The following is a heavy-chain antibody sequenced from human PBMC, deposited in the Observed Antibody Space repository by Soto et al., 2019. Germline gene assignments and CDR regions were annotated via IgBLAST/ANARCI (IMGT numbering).Heavy chain of an antibody. CDR1: GFTFDDYA. D-gene: IGHD6-19*01. Sequence: EVQLVESGGGLVQPGRSLRLSCAASGFTFDDYAMHWVRQAPGKGLEWVSGISWNSGSIGYADSVKGRFTISRDNAKNSLYLQMNRLRAEDTALYYCAKDRRAVAGTMWYFDLWGRGTLVTVSS. CDR3: AKDRRAVAGTMWYFDL. CDR2: ISWNSGSI. V-gene: IGHV3-9*01. J-gene: IGHJ2*01.